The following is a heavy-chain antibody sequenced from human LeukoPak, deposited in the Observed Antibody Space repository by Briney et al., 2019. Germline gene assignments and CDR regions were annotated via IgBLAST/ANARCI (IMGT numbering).Heavy chain of an antibody. CDR2: IYYSGST. CDR1: GGSISSSSYY. V-gene: IGHV4-39*01. D-gene: IGHD6-13*01. Sequence: SETLSLTCTVAGGSISSSSYYWGWIRQPPGKGLEGIGSIYYSGSTYYNPSLKSRVTISVDTSKNQFSLKLSSVTAADTAVYYCARQDSSSSWYSDAEYFQHWGQGTLVTVSS. CDR3: ARQDSSSSWYSDAEYFQH. J-gene: IGHJ1*01.